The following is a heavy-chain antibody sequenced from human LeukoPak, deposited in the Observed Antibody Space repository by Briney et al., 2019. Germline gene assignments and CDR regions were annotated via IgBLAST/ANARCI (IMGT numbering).Heavy chain of an antibody. V-gene: IGHV3-23*01. J-gene: IGHJ5*02. Sequence: AGGSLRLSCAASGFTFSSYAMSWVRQAPGKGLEWVSAISGSGGSTYYADSVKGRFTISRDNSKNTLYLQMNSLRAEDTAVYYCAKDPRGVVVPAAIPPNWFDPWGQGTLVTVSS. CDR3: AKDPRGVVVPAAIPPNWFDP. CDR2: ISGSGGST. CDR1: GFTFSSYA. D-gene: IGHD2-2*02.